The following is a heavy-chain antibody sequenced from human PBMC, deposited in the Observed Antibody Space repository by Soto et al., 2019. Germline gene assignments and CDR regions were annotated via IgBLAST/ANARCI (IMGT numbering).Heavy chain of an antibody. D-gene: IGHD4-17*01. Sequence: QVQLVESGGGVVQPGRSLRLSCAASGFTFSSYGMHWVRQAPGKGLEWVAVISYDGSNKYYADSVKGRFTISRDNSKNTLYLQMNSLRAEDTAVYYCAKSYGDYSFDYWGQG. CDR2: ISYDGSNK. V-gene: IGHV3-30*18. CDR3: AKSYGDYSFDY. J-gene: IGHJ4*02. CDR1: GFTFSSYG.